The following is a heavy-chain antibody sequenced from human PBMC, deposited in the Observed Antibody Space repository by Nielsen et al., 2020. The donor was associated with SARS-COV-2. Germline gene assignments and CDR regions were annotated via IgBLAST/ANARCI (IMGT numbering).Heavy chain of an antibody. Sequence: GESLKISCAASGFTFSSYSMNWVRQAPGKGLEWVSYISSSSSTIYYADSVKGRFTISRDNSKNTLYLQMNSLRAEDTAVYYCARDLVAGHYWGQGTLVTVSS. CDR2: ISSSSSTI. CDR1: GFTFSSYS. J-gene: IGHJ4*02. D-gene: IGHD6-19*01. CDR3: ARDLVAGHY. V-gene: IGHV3-48*01.